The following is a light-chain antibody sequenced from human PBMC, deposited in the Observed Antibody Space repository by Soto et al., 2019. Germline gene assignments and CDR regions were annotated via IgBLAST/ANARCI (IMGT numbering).Light chain of an antibody. CDR2: DAS. Sequence: EIVLTQSPATLSLSPGERATLSCRASQSVSSSLAWYQQKPGQAPTLLIYDASNRATGIPARFSGSGSGTAFTHTISSLEPEDFAVYYCQQRSNWPRTFGQGTKLESK. V-gene: IGKV3-11*01. CDR3: QQRSNWPRT. J-gene: IGKJ2*01. CDR1: QSVSSS.